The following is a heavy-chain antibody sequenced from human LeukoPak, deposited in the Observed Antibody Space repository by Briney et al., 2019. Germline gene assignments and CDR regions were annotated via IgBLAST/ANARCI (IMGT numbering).Heavy chain of an antibody. D-gene: IGHD5-24*01. CDR1: GFTSSNYA. CDR2: VSHDGIQT. V-gene: IGHV3-30-3*01. CDR3: ARDGGGGYNQIDF. J-gene: IGHJ4*02. Sequence: GGSLRLSCAASGFTSSNYAMHWVRQGLVKGLESMAVVSHDGIQTYYADSVKGRFTISRDNSKSTLFLQMNSLRAEDTAVYYCARDGGGGYNQIDFWGQGTLVTVSS.